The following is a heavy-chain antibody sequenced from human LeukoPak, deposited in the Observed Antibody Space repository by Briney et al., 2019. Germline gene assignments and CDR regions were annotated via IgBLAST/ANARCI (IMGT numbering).Heavy chain of an antibody. Sequence: SETLSLTCTVSGGSISSSSYYWGWIRQPPGKGLEWIGSIYYSGSTYYNPSLKSRVTISVDTSKNQFSLKLSSVTAADTAVYYCARPDTTHALDIWGQGTMVTVSS. CDR2: IYYSGST. CDR1: GGSISSSSYY. J-gene: IGHJ3*02. CDR3: ARPDTTHALDI. D-gene: IGHD1-26*01. V-gene: IGHV4-39*01.